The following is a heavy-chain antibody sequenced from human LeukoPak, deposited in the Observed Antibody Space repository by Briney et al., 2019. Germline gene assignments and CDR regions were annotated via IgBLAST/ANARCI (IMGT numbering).Heavy chain of an antibody. J-gene: IGHJ4*02. CDR2: IYHSGRN. CDR1: GGSFSDNY. CDR3: ARAVKYYYDRSDEYFDY. Sequence: SETLSLTCAVYGGSFSDNYWTWIRQPPGKGLEWIGEIYHSGRNKYNPSLKSRVTISVDTSKNQFSLQLDSVTAADTAVYYCARAVKYYYDRSDEYFDYWGQGTLVTVSS. D-gene: IGHD3-22*01. V-gene: IGHV4-34*01.